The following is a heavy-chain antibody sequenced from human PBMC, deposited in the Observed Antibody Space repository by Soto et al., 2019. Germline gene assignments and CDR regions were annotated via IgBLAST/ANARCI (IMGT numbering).Heavy chain of an antibody. D-gene: IGHD5-12*01. CDR1: GFIFSNYW. Sequence: PGGSLRLSCITSGFIFSNYWMSWVRQAPGKGLEWVANIKEDGSEKYYVDSVKGRFTFSRDNAKNSLYLQMNSLRAEDTAVYYCAKARGYEQFDYWGQGTLVTVSS. CDR2: IKEDGSEK. J-gene: IGHJ4*02. V-gene: IGHV3-7*01. CDR3: AKARGYEQFDY.